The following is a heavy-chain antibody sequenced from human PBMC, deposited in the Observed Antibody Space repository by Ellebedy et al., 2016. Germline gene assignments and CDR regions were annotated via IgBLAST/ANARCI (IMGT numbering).Heavy chain of an antibody. J-gene: IGHJ4*02. CDR3: ARDSSYSYGSFDY. D-gene: IGHD5-18*01. CDR1: GFTLRGSW. V-gene: IGHV3-74*01. Sequence: GGSLRLSCAASGFTLRGSWMHWVRQPPGRGLVWVAHINSDGRSTTYADSVKGRFTISRDNSKNTRFLQMNSLRPDYTAVYYFARDSSYSYGSFDYWGQGTLVTVSS. CDR2: INSDGRST.